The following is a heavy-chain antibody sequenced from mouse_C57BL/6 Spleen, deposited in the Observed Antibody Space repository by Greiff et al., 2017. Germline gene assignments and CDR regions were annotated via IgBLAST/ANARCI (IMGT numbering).Heavy chain of an antibody. CDR3: AANANYYGSTAFAY. Sequence: VQLQQPGAELVKPGASVKMSCKASGYTFTSYWITWVKQRPGQGLEWIGDIYPGSGSTNYNEKFKSKATLTVDTSSSTAYMQLSSLTSEDSAVYYCAANANYYGSTAFAYWGQGTLVTVSA. CDR2: IYPGSGST. V-gene: IGHV1-55*01. CDR1: GYTFTSYW. D-gene: IGHD1-1*01. J-gene: IGHJ3*01.